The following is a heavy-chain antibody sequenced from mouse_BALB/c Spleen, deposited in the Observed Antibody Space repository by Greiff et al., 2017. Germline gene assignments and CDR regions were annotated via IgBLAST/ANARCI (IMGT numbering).Heavy chain of an antibody. CDR3: ARRTSSYDAVDY. J-gene: IGHJ4*01. Sequence: EVKVVESGGDLVQPGGSLKLSCAASGFTFRSYGMSWVRQTPDKRLEWVATISSGGSYTYYPDRVKGRFTISRDNAKNTLYLQMSSLKSEDTAMYYCARRTSSYDAVDYWGQGTSVTVSA. V-gene: IGHV5-6*02. CDR1: GFTFRSYG. D-gene: IGHD1-1*01. CDR2: ISSGGSYT.